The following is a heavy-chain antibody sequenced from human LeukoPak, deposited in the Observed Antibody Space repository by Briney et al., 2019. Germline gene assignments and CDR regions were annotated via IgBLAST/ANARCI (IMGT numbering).Heavy chain of an antibody. CDR1: GFTFSDYF. CDR2: ISHSGAST. Sequence: GGSLRLSCAASGFTFSDYFMSWIRQAPGKGLEWVAYISHSGASTYYADSLKGRFTISRDNDNNSMYLQMHSLRAEDTAMYFCARDRCSGGACYSVGWFDPWGQGTQVIVSS. CDR3: ARDRCSGGACYSVGWFDP. D-gene: IGHD2-21*02. J-gene: IGHJ5*02. V-gene: IGHV3-11*01.